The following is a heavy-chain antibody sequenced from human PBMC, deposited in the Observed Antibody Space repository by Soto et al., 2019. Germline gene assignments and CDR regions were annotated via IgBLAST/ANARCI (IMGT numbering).Heavy chain of an antibody. D-gene: IGHD3-10*01. CDR3: AAHPGGGGY. Sequence: EVQLVESGGGLIQPGGSLRLSCAVSGFTVSNNYMSWVRQAPGKGLEGVSVIYSGGYTAYGDSVKGRFTISRDNSKTPIFPQMNSQGADEPAVYSCAAHPGGGGYWGQGTLVTVSS. V-gene: IGHV3-53*01. CDR2: IYSGGYT. CDR1: GFTVSNNY. J-gene: IGHJ4*02.